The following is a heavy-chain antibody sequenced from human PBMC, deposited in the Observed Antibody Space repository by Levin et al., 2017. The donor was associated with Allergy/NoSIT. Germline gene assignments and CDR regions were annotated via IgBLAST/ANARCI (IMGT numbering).Heavy chain of an antibody. CDR2: ISYDGSNK. Sequence: GGSLRLSCAASGFTFSSYGMHWVRQAPGKGLEWVAVISYDGSNKYYADSVKGRFTISRDNSKNTLYLQMNSLRAEDTAVYYCAKDSGIAVAGTGGYFDYWGQGTLVTVSS. V-gene: IGHV3-30*18. J-gene: IGHJ4*02. D-gene: IGHD6-19*01. CDR1: GFTFSSYG. CDR3: AKDSGIAVAGTGGYFDY.